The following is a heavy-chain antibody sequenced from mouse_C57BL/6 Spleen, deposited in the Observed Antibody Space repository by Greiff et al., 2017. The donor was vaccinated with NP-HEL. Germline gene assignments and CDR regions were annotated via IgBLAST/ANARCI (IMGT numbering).Heavy chain of an antibody. J-gene: IGHJ1*03. CDR1: GYTFTSYW. D-gene: IGHD2-5*01. Sequence: VQLQQPGAELVMPGASVKLSCKASGYTFTSYWMHWVKQRPGQGLEWIGEIDPSDSYTNYNQKFKGKSTLTVDKSSSTAYMQLSSLTSEDSAVYYCARDYSNYEGYFDVWGTGTTVTVAS. CDR3: ARDYSNYEGYFDV. V-gene: IGHV1-69*01. CDR2: IDPSDSYT.